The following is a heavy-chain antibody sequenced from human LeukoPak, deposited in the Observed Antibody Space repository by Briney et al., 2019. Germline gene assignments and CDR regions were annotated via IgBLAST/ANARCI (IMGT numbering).Heavy chain of an antibody. CDR3: ARDLSIAVFDY. Sequence: PGRSLRLSCAASGFTFTSYGMHWVRQAPGKGLEWVAVIRYDGRNKYYVDSVKGRFTISRDNSKNTVYLQMNSLRAEDTAVYFCARDLSIAVFDYWGLGTLSLSPQ. CDR2: IRYDGRNK. CDR1: GFTFTSYG. D-gene: IGHD6-19*01. J-gene: IGHJ4*02. V-gene: IGHV3-33*01.